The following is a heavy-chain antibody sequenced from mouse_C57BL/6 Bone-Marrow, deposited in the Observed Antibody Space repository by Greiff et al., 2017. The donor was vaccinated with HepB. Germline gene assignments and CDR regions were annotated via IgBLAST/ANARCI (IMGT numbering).Heavy chain of an antibody. CDR2: ISYDGSN. CDR3: AREGISWDAMDY. V-gene: IGHV3-6*01. J-gene: IGHJ4*01. Sequence: VQLQQSGPGLVKPSQSLSLTCSVTGYSITSGYYWNWIRQFPGNKLEWMGYISYDGSNNYNPSLKNRISITRDTSKNQFFLKLNSVTTEDTATYYCAREGISWDAMDYWGQGTSVTVSS. CDR1: GYSITSGYY.